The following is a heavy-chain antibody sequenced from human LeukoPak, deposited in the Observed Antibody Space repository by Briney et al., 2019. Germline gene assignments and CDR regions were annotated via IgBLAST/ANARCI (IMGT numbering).Heavy chain of an antibody. D-gene: IGHD6-13*01. J-gene: IGHJ4*02. V-gene: IGHV3-33*01. CDR1: GFTFSSYG. Sequence: HPGGSLRLSCAASGFTFSSYGMHWVRQAPGKGLEWVAVIWYDGSNKYYADSVKGRFTISGDNSKNTLYLQMNSLRAEDTAVYYCARGGGGYSSSWYAAQDYWGQGTLVTVSS. CDR3: ARGGGGYSSSWYAAQDY. CDR2: IWYDGSNK.